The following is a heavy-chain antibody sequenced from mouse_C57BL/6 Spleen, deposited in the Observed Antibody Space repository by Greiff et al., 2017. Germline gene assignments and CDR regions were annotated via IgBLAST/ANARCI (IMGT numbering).Heavy chain of an antibody. V-gene: IGHV14-3*01. CDR3: ARGNYGSSDRFAY. J-gene: IGHJ3*01. Sequence: EVQLQQSVAELVRPGASVKLSCTASGFNIKNTYMHWVKQRPEQGLEWIGRIDPANGNTKYAPKFQGKATITADTSSNTAYLQLSSLTSEDAAIYYCARGNYGSSDRFAYWGQGTLVTVSA. CDR1: GFNIKNTY. D-gene: IGHD1-1*01. CDR2: IDPANGNT.